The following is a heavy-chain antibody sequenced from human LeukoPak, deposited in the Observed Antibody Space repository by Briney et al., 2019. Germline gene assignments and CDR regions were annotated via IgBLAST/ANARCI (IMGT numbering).Heavy chain of an antibody. CDR1: GGSITNYY. D-gene: IGHD2-2*01. Sequence: SETLSLTCTVSGGSITNYYWSWVRQPAGKGLEWIGHIYTSGSSSYNPSLKSRVNMSLDTSKNQFSLRLSSVTAADTAVYYCARDSRYCNSISCYGRPGYYGLDVWGQGTTVTVSS. J-gene: IGHJ6*02. CDR2: IYTSGSS. CDR3: ARDSRYCNSISCYGRPGYYGLDV. V-gene: IGHV4-4*07.